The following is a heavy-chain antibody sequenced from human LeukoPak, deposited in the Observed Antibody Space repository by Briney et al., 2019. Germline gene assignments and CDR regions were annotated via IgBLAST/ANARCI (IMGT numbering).Heavy chain of an antibody. CDR1: GGSISSGGYY. CDR3: ARGRRKQRHDFDY. Sequence: SQTLSLTCAVSGGSISSGGYYWSWIRQPPGKGLEWIGEINHSGSTNYNPSLKSRVTISVDTSKNQFSLKLSSVTAADTAVYYCARGRRKQRHDFDYWGQGTLVTVSS. CDR2: INHSGST. D-gene: IGHD6-25*01. J-gene: IGHJ4*02. V-gene: IGHV4-30-2*01.